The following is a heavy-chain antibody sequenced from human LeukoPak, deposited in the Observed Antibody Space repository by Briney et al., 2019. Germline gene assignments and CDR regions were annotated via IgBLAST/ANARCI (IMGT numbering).Heavy chain of an antibody. J-gene: IGHJ4*02. Sequence: GGSLRLSCAASGFTFSSSAISWVRQAPGKGLEWLSTINGGSDATYYADSVTGRFTISSDTSQNTLYLQMNSLRTEDTAVYYCAKANPTPRGVNFDYWGQGTLVTVSS. CDR1: GFTFSSSA. CDR3: AKANPTPRGVNFDY. CDR2: INGGSDAT. D-gene: IGHD3-10*01. V-gene: IGHV3-23*01.